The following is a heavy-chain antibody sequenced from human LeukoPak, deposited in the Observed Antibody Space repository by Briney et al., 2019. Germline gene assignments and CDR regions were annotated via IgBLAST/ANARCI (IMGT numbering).Heavy chain of an antibody. CDR1: GLTFSKYG. CDR3: ARDNWVDC. CDR2: IDTGSTTM. Sequence: PGGSLRLSCAASGLTFSKYGMSWVRQAPGKGLEWVSFIDTGSTTMYYTDSVKGRFTISRDNAKNSLYLQMDSLKVEDTAIYYCARDNWVDCWGQGTLVTVSS. J-gene: IGHJ5*01. V-gene: IGHV3-48*04.